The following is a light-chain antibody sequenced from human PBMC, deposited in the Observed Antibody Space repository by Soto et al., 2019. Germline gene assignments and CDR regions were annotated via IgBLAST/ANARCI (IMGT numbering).Light chain of an antibody. J-gene: IGKJ1*01. CDR2: KAS. CDR3: QQYHFFWT. CDR1: QNIDSG. Sequence: DIQMTQSPSTLSASVGDRVTITCRASQNIDSGLAWYQQKPGKAPKLLIYKASTLESGVPLRFSGRGSGTEFTLTITSLQANDFATYYCQQYHFFWTFGQGTRVEIK. V-gene: IGKV1-5*03.